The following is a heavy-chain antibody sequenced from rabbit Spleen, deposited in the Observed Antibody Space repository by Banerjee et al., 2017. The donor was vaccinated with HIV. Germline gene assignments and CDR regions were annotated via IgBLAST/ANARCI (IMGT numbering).Heavy chain of an antibody. Sequence: QEQLVESGGDLVKPGASLTLNCTASGFSFSSGYMCWVRQAPGKGLEWIACIRDVSAAYTAYATWAKDRFTISKPSSTTVTLQVTSLTAADTATYFCARATTSDFFNLWGPGTLVTVS. D-gene: IGHD1-1*01. CDR3: ARATTSDFFNL. CDR2: IRDVSAAYT. J-gene: IGHJ4*01. V-gene: IGHV1S45*01. CDR1: GFSFSSGY.